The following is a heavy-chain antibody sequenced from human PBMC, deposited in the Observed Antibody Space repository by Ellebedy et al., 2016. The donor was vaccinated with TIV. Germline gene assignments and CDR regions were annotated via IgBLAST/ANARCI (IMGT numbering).Heavy chain of an antibody. J-gene: IGHJ6*02. CDR3: ARGEVTLYYYGMDV. CDR1: GGSISNYY. CDR2: ISDSGTT. V-gene: IGHV4-59*01. Sequence: MPSETLSLTCTVSGGSISNYYWTWTRQPPGKGLEWIGCISDSGTTNYSPSLTSRVTISVDTSKNQFSLKLSSVTAADTAVYYCARGEVTLYYYGMDVWGQGTTVTVSS.